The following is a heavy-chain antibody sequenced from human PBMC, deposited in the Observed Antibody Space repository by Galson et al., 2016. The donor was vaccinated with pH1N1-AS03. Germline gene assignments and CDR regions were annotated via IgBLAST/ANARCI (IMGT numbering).Heavy chain of an antibody. Sequence: SLRLSCAASGFIFSSDWMHWVRQVPGKGLVWVSRITSDGSSIGYADAVKGRFTTSRDNAKNTLYLQMNSLRAEETAVDHCARAMYTSGWYGMDFWGQGTTVTVSS. CDR3: ARAMYTSGWYGMDF. V-gene: IGHV3-74*01. D-gene: IGHD6-19*01. CDR2: ITSDGSSI. J-gene: IGHJ6*02. CDR1: GFIFSSDW.